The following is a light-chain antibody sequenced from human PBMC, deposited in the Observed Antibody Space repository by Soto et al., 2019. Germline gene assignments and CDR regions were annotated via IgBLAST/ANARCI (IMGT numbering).Light chain of an antibody. CDR2: AAS. J-gene: IGKJ1*01. CDR3: LLHITYPPT. V-gene: IGKV1-17*01. Sequence: DIQMTQSPSSLSASIGDRVTITCRASQGIRNDLGWYQQKPGKAPKRLIYAASSLQSGVTSRFSGSGSGTEFTLTISSLQHEDFGTDYCLLHITYPPTFGQGTKVEIK. CDR1: QGIRND.